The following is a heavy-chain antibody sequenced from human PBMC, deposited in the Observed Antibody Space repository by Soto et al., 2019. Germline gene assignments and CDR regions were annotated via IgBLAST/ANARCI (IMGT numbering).Heavy chain of an antibody. V-gene: IGHV3-73*02. D-gene: IGHD6-19*01. Sequence: EVQLVESGGGLVQPGGSLKLSCAASGFTFSGSAMHWVCQASGKGLEWVGRIRSKANSYATAYAASVEGRFTISRDDSKNMAFLQRNSLEAEDTAVYYCTRPGYSSGWSDYWGQGTLVTVSS. CDR3: TRPGYSSGWSDY. CDR2: IRSKANSYAT. J-gene: IGHJ4*02. CDR1: GFTFSGSA.